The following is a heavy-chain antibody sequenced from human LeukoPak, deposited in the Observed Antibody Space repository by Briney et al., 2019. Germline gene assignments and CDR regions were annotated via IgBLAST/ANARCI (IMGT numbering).Heavy chain of an antibody. CDR1: GGSISSSSYY. J-gene: IGHJ4*02. CDR2: IYYSWST. V-gene: IGHV4-39*01. CDR3: ASFPDLTIE. D-gene: IGHD3-3*01. Sequence: SETLSLTCTVSGGSISSSSYYWGWIRQPPGKGLEWIGSIYYSWSTYYNPSLKSRVTISVDTSKNQFSLKLSSVTAADTAVYYCASFPDLTIEWGQGTLVTVSS.